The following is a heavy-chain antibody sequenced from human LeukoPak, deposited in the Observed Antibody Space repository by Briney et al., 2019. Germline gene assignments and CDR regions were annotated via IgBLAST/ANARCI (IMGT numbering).Heavy chain of an antibody. CDR1: GFTFSDHY. CDR2: IDYSGST. J-gene: IGHJ5*02. V-gene: IGHV4-38-2*01. CDR3: ARSSGWFDP. D-gene: IGHD6-6*01. Sequence: PGGSLRLSCAASGFTFSDHYMGWIRQPPGKGLEWIAGIDYSGSTHYNPSLKSRVTISVDTSKNLFYLKMISVTAADAAVYYCARSSGWFDPWGQGTRVTVSS.